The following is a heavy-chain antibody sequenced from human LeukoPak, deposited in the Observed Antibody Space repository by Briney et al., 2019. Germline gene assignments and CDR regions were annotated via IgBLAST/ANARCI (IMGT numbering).Heavy chain of an antibody. V-gene: IGHV1-24*01. CDR3: ATVGLGYYDSSGYPLTLFDY. CDR2: FDPEDGET. D-gene: IGHD3-22*01. J-gene: IGHJ4*02. Sequence: ASVKVSCKVSGYTLTELSMHWVRQAPGKGLEWMGGFDPEDGETIYAQKFQGRVTMTEDTSTDTAYMELSSLRSEDTAVYYCATVGLGYYDSSGYPLTLFDYWGQGTLVTVSS. CDR1: GYTLTELS.